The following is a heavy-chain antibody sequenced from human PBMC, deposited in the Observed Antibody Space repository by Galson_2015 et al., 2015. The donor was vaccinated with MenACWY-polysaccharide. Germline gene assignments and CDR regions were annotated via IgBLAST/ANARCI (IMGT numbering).Heavy chain of an antibody. D-gene: IGHD3-10*01. CDR2: ILSDGSST. CDR3: ARDPRNFGLDP. CDR1: GFTFSSSW. V-gene: IGHV3-74*01. Sequence: SLRLSCAASGFTFSSSWMHWVRQAPGKGLVRVSRILSDGSSTSYADSVKGRFTISRDNAKNSLYLQINSLRAEDTAVYYCARDPRNFGLDPWGQGTLVTVSS. J-gene: IGHJ5*02.